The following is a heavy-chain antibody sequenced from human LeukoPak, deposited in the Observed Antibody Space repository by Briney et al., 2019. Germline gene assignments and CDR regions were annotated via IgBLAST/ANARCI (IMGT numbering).Heavy chain of an antibody. D-gene: IGHD3-9*01. J-gene: IGHJ4*02. V-gene: IGHV3-7*01. CDR3: ARGGYFDWLSF. CDR1: GFTFSSYW. Sequence: PGGSLRLSCAASGFTFSSYWMSWVRQAPGKGLEWVANIKQDGSGKYYVDSVKGRFTISRDNAKNSLYLQMNSLRAEDTAVYYCARGGYFDWLSFWGQGTLVTVSS. CDR2: IKQDGSGK.